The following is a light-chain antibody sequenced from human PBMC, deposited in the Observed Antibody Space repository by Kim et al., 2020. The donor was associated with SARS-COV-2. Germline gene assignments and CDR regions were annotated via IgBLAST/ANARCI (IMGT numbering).Light chain of an antibody. CDR2: NND. J-gene: IGLJ6*01. CDR1: SLRAYS. V-gene: IGLV3-19*01. CDR3: TSRDSSANHCV. Sequence: SSELTQDPAVSVALGQTVKITCLGDSLRAYSASWYQQRPGQAPLLVIFNNDNRPSGIPDRFSGSNSGNTASLIISGAQAEDEADYYFTSRDSSANHCVFG.